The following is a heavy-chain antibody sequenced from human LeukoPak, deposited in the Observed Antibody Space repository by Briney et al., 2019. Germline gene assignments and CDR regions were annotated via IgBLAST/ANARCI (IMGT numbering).Heavy chain of an antibody. D-gene: IGHD6-19*01. CDR2: IGGSVSST. Sequence: GRSLRLSCAASGFTFSSYAMSWVRQAPGKGLEWVSAIGGSVSSTYYADSVKGRFTISRDNSKNTLYLQINSLRAEDTAVYYCAKDRVTGTRMYYFDYWGQGTLVTVSS. CDR1: GFTFSSYA. V-gene: IGHV3-23*01. CDR3: AKDRVTGTRMYYFDY. J-gene: IGHJ4*02.